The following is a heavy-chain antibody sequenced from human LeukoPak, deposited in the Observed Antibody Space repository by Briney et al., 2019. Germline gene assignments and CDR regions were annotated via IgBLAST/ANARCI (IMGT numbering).Heavy chain of an antibody. D-gene: IGHD6-13*01. CDR1: GYTFTSYD. V-gene: IGHV1-8*01. CDR2: MNPNSGNT. Sequence: GASVKVSCKASGYTFTSYDINWVRQATGQGLEWMGWMNPNSGNTGYAQKFQGRVTMTRNTSISTAYMELSSLRSEDTAVYYCARGSSSWYGGYYYYMDVWGKGTTVTISS. CDR3: ARGSSSWYGGYYYYMDV. J-gene: IGHJ6*03.